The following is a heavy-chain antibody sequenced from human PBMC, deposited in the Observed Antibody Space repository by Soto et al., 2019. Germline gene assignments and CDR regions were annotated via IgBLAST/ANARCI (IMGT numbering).Heavy chain of an antibody. CDR3: ARGYGAADY. V-gene: IGHV3-11*04. CDR1: GFNFPNYG. J-gene: IGHJ4*02. Sequence: LRLSCAASGFNFPNYGLGWVRQAPGKGLEWVSFLGSNPRTIYYSDSVKGRFTISRDNARTSLYLQMDSLRDEDTALYYCARGYGAADYWGRGTLVTVSS. CDR2: LGSNPRTI. D-gene: IGHD4-17*01.